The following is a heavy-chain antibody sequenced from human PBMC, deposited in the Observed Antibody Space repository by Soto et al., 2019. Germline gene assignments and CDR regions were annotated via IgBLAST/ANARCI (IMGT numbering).Heavy chain of an antibody. V-gene: IGHV1-69*01. Sequence: KFSCKASGGTFSSYAISWVRQAPGQGLEWMGGIIPIFGTANYAQKFQGRVTITADESTSTAYMELSSLRSEDTAVYYCARALYSSRWGAYYYGMDVWGQGTTVTVYS. CDR2: IIPIFGTA. D-gene: IGHD6-13*01. CDR1: GGTFSSYA. J-gene: IGHJ6*02. CDR3: ARALYSSRWGAYYYGMDV.